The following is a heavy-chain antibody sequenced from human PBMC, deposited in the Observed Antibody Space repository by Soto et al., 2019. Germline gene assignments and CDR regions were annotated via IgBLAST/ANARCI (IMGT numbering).Heavy chain of an antibody. V-gene: IGHV3-30*18. Sequence: AIKLACAASGVTFSSYGMHWLRQAPGKGLEWVAVISYDGSNKYYADSVKGRFTISRDNSKNTLYLQMNSLRAEDTAVYYCAKDIADAFDIWGQGTMVTVSS. CDR3: AKDIADAFDI. J-gene: IGHJ3*02. CDR1: GVTFSSYG. D-gene: IGHD2-15*01. CDR2: ISYDGSNK.